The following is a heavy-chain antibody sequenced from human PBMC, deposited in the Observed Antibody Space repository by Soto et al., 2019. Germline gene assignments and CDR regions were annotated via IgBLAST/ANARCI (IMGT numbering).Heavy chain of an antibody. V-gene: IGHV4-31*03. CDR1: GGSISSGGYY. CDR3: ARVPIVVRAPATAGWFDP. Sequence: KPSETLSLTCTVSGGSISSGGYYWSWIRQHPGKGLEWIGYIYYSGSTYYNPSLKSRVTISVDTSKNQFSLKLSSVTAADTAVYYCARVPIVVRAPATAGWFDPWGQGTLVTVSS. J-gene: IGHJ5*02. D-gene: IGHD3-22*01. CDR2: IYYSGST.